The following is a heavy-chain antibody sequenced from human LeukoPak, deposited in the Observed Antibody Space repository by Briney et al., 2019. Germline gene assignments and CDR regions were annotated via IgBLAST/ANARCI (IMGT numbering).Heavy chain of an antibody. J-gene: IGHJ5*02. V-gene: IGHV3-11*01. CDR3: ATDGAGFDT. CDR1: GSTFNDYY. CDR2: INIRGTNT. Sequence: GGSLRLSCAASGSTFNDYYMSWIRQAPGKGLEWLSYINIRGTNTHYADSVKGRFTISRDNAKKSLYLEMNNLRAEDTAVYYCATDGAGFDTWGQGVLVTVSS.